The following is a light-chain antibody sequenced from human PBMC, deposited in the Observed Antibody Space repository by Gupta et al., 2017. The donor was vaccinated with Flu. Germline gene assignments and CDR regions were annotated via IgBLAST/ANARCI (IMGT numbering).Light chain of an antibody. CDR2: AAS. J-gene: IGKJ1*01. CDR1: SNE. V-gene: IGKV1-5*03. Sequence: SNELAWYQQKPGKAPKVLIYAASSLESGVPSRFSGSGSGTEFTLTISSLQPDDFATYYCQQYQSYWTFGQGTKVEIK. CDR3: QQYQSYWT.